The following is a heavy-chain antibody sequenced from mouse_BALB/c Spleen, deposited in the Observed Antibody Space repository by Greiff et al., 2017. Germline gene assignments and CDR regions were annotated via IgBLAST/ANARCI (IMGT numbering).Heavy chain of an antibody. D-gene: IGHD2-1*01. CDR1: GFTFSSYA. CDR3: ARGEGYGNYYFDY. V-gene: IGHV5-9-3*01. J-gene: IGHJ2*01. Sequence: EVQLVESGGGLVKPGGSLKLSCAASGFTFSSYAMSWVRQTPEKRLEWVATISSGGSYTYYPDSVKGRFTITRDNAKNTLYLQMSSLRSEDTAMYYCARGEGYGNYYFDYWGQGTTLTVSS. CDR2: ISSGGSYT.